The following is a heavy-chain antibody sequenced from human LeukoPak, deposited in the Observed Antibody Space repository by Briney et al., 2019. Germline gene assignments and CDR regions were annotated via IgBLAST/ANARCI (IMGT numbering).Heavy chain of an antibody. CDR1: GWSFNDHY. D-gene: IGHD2-2*01. Sequence: SETLSLTCAVYGWSFNDHYWNWIRQPPGKGREWIGEINARGDTNFNPSLNSRASISVDTSKNQFSLALRSTIAADTAVYYCARGQVPAARGYNWFDPWGQGTLVTVS. V-gene: IGHV4-34*01. CDR3: ARGQVPAARGYNWFDP. CDR2: INARGDT. J-gene: IGHJ5*02.